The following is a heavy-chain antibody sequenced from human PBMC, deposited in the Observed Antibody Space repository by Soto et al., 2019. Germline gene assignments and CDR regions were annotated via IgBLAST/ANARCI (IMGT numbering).Heavy chain of an antibody. CDR2: KHDSGYT. D-gene: IGHD1-1*01. J-gene: IGHJ4*02. Sequence: QEQLQESGPGLVKPSQTLSLTCTVSGDSINSGGFYWSWIRQHPGKGLEWIGGKHDSGYTYDNPSLKSLVTITLDTSKKQFSLRLNSVNAADTAMYYCSRGRDAYKSGYWGQGTLVTVSS. CDR3: SRGRDAYKSGY. V-gene: IGHV4-31*01. CDR1: GDSINSGGFY.